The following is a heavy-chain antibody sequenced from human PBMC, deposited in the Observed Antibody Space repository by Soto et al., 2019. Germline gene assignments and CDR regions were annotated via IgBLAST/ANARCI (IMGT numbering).Heavy chain of an antibody. CDR2: ISYAGSHK. J-gene: IGHJ6*02. CDR3: VKDGSSVWRYYYGLDV. D-gene: IGHD6-19*01. V-gene: IGHV3-30*18. CDR1: GFTFSSYG. Sequence: QVQLVESGGGVVQPGRSLRLSCAASGFTFSSYGMHWVRQAPGKGLEWVAVISYAGSHKYHADSVKGRFTISRDNYKNTLYLQMSSRRAEDTAVYYCVKDGSSVWRYYYGLDVWGQGTKVIVSS.